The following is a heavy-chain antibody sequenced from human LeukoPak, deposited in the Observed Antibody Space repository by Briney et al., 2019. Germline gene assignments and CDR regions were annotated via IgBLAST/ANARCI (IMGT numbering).Heavy chain of an antibody. D-gene: IGHD2-15*01. Sequence: ASVKVSCKASGGTFSSYAISWVRQAPGQGLEWMGGIIPIFGTANYAQKFQGRVTITTDESTSTVYMELSSLRSEDTAVYYCARDPGYCSGGSCYPSWFDPWGQGTLVTVSS. J-gene: IGHJ5*02. CDR3: ARDPGYCSGGSCYPSWFDP. CDR2: IIPIFGTA. CDR1: GGTFSSYA. V-gene: IGHV1-69*05.